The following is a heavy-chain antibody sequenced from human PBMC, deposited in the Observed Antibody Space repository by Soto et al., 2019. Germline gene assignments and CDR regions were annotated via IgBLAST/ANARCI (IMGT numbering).Heavy chain of an antibody. J-gene: IGHJ6*02. D-gene: IGHD3-10*01. Sequence: QVQLVQSGAEVKKPGASVKVSCKASGYTFTTYEINWVRQVPGQGLEWMGWMSPSSGNTGYVDQFRCRVIMTSNTSLNTAYMELSSLRSEDTAVYYCARVGGQLFGDHGMDVWGQGTTVTVSS. CDR3: ARVGGQLFGDHGMDV. CDR2: MSPSSGNT. CDR1: GYTFTTYE. V-gene: IGHV1-8*01.